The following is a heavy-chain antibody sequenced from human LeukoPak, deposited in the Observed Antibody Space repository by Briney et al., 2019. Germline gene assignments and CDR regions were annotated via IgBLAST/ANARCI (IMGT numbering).Heavy chain of an antibody. V-gene: IGHV3-30*02. CDR1: GFSLSNFG. CDR2: IHSDGNME. CDR3: AKVRPYFDC. Sequence: GGSLRLSCAASGFSLSNFGIHWVRQAPARGLEWMAFIHSDGNMENYADSVKGRFSIFRDTSTNTVYLQMSGLGAEDTAVYYCAKVRPYFDCWARGTLVTVPP. D-gene: IGHD3-10*01. J-gene: IGHJ4*02.